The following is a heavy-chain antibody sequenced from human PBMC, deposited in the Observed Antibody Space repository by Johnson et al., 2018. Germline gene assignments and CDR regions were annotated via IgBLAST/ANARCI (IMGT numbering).Heavy chain of an antibody. V-gene: IGHV3-33*06. CDR1: VFNFSTYG. J-gene: IGHJ4*02. D-gene: IGHD5-12*01. CDR2: IWYDGSNK. Sequence: QLVESGGGVVQPGRSLRLSCSTSVFNFSTYGMHWVRQAPGKGLEWVAVIWYDGSNKYYGDSVKGRFTISRDNSKNTLYLQINSLRVEDTAVYYCAESFPGYSHYVGIGVDNWGQGTLVTVSS. CDR3: AESFPGYSHYVGIGVDN.